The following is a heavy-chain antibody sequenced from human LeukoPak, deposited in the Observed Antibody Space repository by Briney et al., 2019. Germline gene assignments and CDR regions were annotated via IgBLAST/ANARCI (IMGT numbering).Heavy chain of an antibody. J-gene: IGHJ4*02. CDR3: ARDSDYYGSSCCFNY. CDR1: GGTFSSYA. CDR2: IITILGIA. V-gene: IGHV1-69*04. Sequence: SVKVSCMASGGTFSSYAISWVRQAPGQGLEWVGRIITILGIANYAQTFQCRVTITTDKYTISAYMELSSLRSEDMSVYECARDSDYYGSSCCFNYWGRGTLTTVSS. D-gene: IGHD3-22*01.